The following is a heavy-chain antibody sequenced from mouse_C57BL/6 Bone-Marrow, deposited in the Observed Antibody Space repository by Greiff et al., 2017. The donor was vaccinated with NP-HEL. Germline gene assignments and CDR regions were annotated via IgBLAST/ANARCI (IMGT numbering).Heavy chain of an antibody. D-gene: IGHD2-2*01. Sequence: EVQVVESGGDLVKPGGSLKLSCAASGFTFSSYGMSWVRQTPDKRLEWVATISSGGSYTYYPDSVKGRFTISRDNAKNTLYLQMSSLKSEDTAMYYCARGRGYQAWFAYWGEGTLGTVSA. CDR1: GFTFSSYG. J-gene: IGHJ3*01. CDR2: ISSGGSYT. CDR3: ARGRGYQAWFAY. V-gene: IGHV5-6*01.